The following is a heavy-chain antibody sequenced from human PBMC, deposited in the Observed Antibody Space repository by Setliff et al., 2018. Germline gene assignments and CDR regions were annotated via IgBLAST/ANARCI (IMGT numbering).Heavy chain of an antibody. CDR2: INPNSGGT. V-gene: IGHV1-2*02. Sequence: RASVKVSCKASEYTFTGYYMHWVRQAPGQGLEWMGWINPNSGGTNYAQKFQGRVTMTRDTSISTAYMELSRLRSDDTAVYYCARVKAPALYYYMDVWGKGTTVTVSS. CDR3: ARVKAPALYYYMDV. CDR1: EYTFTGYY. D-gene: IGHD3-16*02. J-gene: IGHJ6*03.